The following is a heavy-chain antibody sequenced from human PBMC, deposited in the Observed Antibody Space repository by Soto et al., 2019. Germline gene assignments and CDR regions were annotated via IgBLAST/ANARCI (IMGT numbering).Heavy chain of an antibody. CDR2: IYSSGNT. Sequence: GGSLRLSCAASGFSVSANYMSWVRQAPGKGLEWVSVIYSSGNTYYADSVRGRFTISSDNSKNTLYLQMSSLRAEDTAVYYCARGPAYYYGLDVWGQGTTVTVS. CDR3: ARGPAYYYGLDV. J-gene: IGHJ6*02. CDR1: GFSVSANY. V-gene: IGHV3-53*01.